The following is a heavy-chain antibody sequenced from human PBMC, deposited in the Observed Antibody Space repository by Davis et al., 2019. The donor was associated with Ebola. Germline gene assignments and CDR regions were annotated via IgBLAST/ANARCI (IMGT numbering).Heavy chain of an antibody. CDR3: ARLRYDFWSGYIDY. D-gene: IGHD3-3*01. CDR1: GGSFSGYY. V-gene: IGHV4-34*01. Sequence: MPSETLSLTCAVYGGSFSGYYWSWIRQPPGKGLEWIGEINHSGSTNYNPSLKSRVTISVDTSKNQFSLKLSSVTAADTAVYYCARLRYDFWSGYIDYWGQGTLVTVSS. J-gene: IGHJ4*02. CDR2: INHSGST.